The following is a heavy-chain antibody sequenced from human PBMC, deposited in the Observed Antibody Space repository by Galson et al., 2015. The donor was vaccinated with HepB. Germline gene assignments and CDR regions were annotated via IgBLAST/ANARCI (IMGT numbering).Heavy chain of an antibody. V-gene: IGHV3-73*01. CDR1: GPTSSGSA. D-gene: IGHD1-26*01. CDR3: TSLVYSGSSYGDLQRFDP. CDR2: IRSKANSYAT. Sequence: SPRLPCAASGPTSSGSAMHCARQASGKGLEWVGRIRSKANSYATAYAASVKGRFTISRDDSKNTAYLQMNSLKTEDTAVYYCTSLVYSGSSYGDLQRFDPWGQGTLVTVSS. J-gene: IGHJ5*02.